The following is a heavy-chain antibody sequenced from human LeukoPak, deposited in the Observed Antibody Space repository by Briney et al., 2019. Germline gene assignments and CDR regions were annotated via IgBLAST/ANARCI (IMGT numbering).Heavy chain of an antibody. D-gene: IGHD3-22*01. Sequence: GGSLRLSCEASGFTFSSYAMSWVRQAPGKGLEWVSAISGSGGSTSYADSVKGRFTISRDNSKNTLYLQMNSLRAEDTAVYYCAKFDSSGYPRAPLGYWGQGTLVTVSS. V-gene: IGHV3-23*01. CDR1: GFTFSSYA. CDR2: ISGSGGST. J-gene: IGHJ4*02. CDR3: AKFDSSGYPRAPLGY.